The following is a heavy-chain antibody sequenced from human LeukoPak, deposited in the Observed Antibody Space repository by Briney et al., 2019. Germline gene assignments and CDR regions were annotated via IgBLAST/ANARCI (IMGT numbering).Heavy chain of an antibody. Sequence: SGPTLVRPTQTLTLTCTFSGFSLSTSGVGVGWIRQSPGKPLEWLALIYWDDDKRYSPSLKSRLTITKDTSKNQVVLTMTNMDPVDTATYYCAHFGQQLVTLDYWGQGTLVTVSS. CDR3: AHFGQQLVTLDY. V-gene: IGHV2-5*02. D-gene: IGHD6-13*01. CDR2: IYWDDDK. J-gene: IGHJ4*02. CDR1: GFSLSTSGVG.